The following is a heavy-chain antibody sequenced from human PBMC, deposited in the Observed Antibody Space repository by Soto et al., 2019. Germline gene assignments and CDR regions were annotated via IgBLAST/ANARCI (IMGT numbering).Heavy chain of an antibody. CDR1: GGSITSSY. CDR2: IYDTGISGYTPST. J-gene: IGHJ6*02. V-gene: IGHV4-59*01. Sequence: SETLSLTCTVSGGSITSSYWSWIRRPPGKGLEWIAYIYDTGISGYTPSTSYNPSLKSRVTMSVAMSKSQFSLKLTSVTAADTAVYYCARGEDAFFYYGLDVWGQGITVTVSS. CDR3: ARGEDAFFYYGLDV.